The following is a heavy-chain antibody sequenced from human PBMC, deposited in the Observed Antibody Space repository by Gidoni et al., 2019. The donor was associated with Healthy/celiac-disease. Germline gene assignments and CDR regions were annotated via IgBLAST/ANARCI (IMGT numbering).Heavy chain of an antibody. Sequence: QVQLVQSGAEVKKPGASVKVSCKASGYTFTGYYMHWVRQAPGQGLEWMGWINPNSGGTNYAQKFQGRVTMTRDTSISTAYMELSGLRSDDTAVYYCARDSERFGELFEYYYYYGMDVWGQGTTVTVSS. V-gene: IGHV1-2*02. CDR2: INPNSGGT. D-gene: IGHD3-10*01. J-gene: IGHJ6*02. CDR3: ARDSERFGELFEYYYYYGMDV. CDR1: GYTFTGYY.